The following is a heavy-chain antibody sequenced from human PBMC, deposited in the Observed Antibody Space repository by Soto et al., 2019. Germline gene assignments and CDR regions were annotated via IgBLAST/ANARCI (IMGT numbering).Heavy chain of an antibody. J-gene: IGHJ6*02. V-gene: IGHV3-9*01. CDR1: GFTFDDYA. CDR2: ISWNSGSI. CDR3: AKDIGGGYSSSTPGGYYGMDV. Sequence: EVQLVESGGGLVQPGRSLRLSCAASGFTFDDYAMHWVRQAPGKGLEWVSGISWNSGSIGYADSVKGRFTISRDNAKNSLYLQMNSLRAEDTALYYCAKDIGGGYSSSTPGGYYGMDVWGQGTTVTVSS. D-gene: IGHD6-6*01.